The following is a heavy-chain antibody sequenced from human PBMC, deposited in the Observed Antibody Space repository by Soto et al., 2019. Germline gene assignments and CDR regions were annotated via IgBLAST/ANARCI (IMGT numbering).Heavy chain of an antibody. CDR1: GYTFIIYG. CDR2: ICASNGNT. Sequence: QVQLVQSGAEVKKPGASVKVSCKASGYTFIIYGIAWVRQAPGQGLERMGWICASNGNTNYAQNLQGRVSLTTDPSTSTAYMELRSLRSDDTAVYYCARDCSGGSCYSALDYWGQGTLVTVSS. J-gene: IGHJ4*02. CDR3: ARDCSGGSCYSALDY. V-gene: IGHV1-18*01. D-gene: IGHD2-15*01.